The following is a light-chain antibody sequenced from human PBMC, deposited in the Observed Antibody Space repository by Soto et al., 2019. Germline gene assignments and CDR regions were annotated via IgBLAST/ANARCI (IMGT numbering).Light chain of an antibody. Sequence: EIVMTQSPATLSVSPGERATLSCRASQNISNNLAWYQQKPGRSPRLLIYGASTRATGIPARFRGSGSGTEFTLTISSLPSEDFAVYYCQQYHYWPPYSFGQGTKLEIK. V-gene: IGKV3-15*01. J-gene: IGKJ2*01. CDR1: QNISNN. CDR2: GAS. CDR3: QQYHYWPPYS.